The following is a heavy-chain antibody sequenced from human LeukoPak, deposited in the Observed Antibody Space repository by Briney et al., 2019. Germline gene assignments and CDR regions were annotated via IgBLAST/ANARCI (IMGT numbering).Heavy chain of an antibody. CDR1: GYTFTSYD. D-gene: IGHD3-10*01. Sequence: ASVKVSCKASGYTFTSYDFNWLRQATGQGPEWMGWMNPNSGATGYAQKFQGRVTMTTDTSTSTAYMELRSLRSDDTAVYYCARGPPRNYYGSGSYYRYYFDYWGQGTLVTVSS. CDR2: MNPNSGAT. V-gene: IGHV1-8*01. J-gene: IGHJ4*02. CDR3: ARGPPRNYYGSGSYYRYYFDY.